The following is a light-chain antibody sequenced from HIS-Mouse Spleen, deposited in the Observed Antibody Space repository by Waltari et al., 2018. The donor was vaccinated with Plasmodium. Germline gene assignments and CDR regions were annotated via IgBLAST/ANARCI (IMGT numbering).Light chain of an antibody. CDR3: QQYNSYS. CDR2: KAS. CDR1: QSISSW. V-gene: IGKV1-5*03. Sequence: DIQMTQSPSTLSASLGARVTITCRASQSISSWLAWYQQKPGKAPKLLIYKASSLESGVPSRFSGSGSGTEFTLTISSLQPDDFATYYCQQYNSYSFGGGTKVEIK. J-gene: IGKJ4*01.